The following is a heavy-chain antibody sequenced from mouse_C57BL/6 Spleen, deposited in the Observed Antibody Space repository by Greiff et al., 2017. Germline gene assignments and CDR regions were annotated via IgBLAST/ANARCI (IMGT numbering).Heavy chain of an antibody. CDR3: ARYAYSYAMDY. CDR2: IRNKANGYTT. CDR1: GFTFTDYY. D-gene: IGHD2-12*01. J-gene: IGHJ4*01. Sequence: EVQLVESGGGLVQPGGSLSLSCAASGFTFTDYYMSWVRQPPGKALEWLGFIRNKANGYTTEYSASVKGRFTSSRDNSQSILYLQMNALRAEDSATYYCARYAYSYAMDYWGQGTSVTVSS. V-gene: IGHV7-3*01.